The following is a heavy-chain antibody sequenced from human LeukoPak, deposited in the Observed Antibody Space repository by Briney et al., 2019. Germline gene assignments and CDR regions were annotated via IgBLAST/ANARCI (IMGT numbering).Heavy chain of an antibody. D-gene: IGHD4-23*01. J-gene: IGHJ5*02. Sequence: GESLKISCKGSGYSFTSYWIGWVRQMPGKGLEWMGIIYPGDSDTRYSPSFQGQVTISADKSISTAYLQWSSLKASDTAMYYCARRSYGGNSRERYNWFDPWGQGTLVTVSS. CDR3: ARRSYGGNSRERYNWFDP. CDR2: IYPGDSDT. CDR1: GYSFTSYW. V-gene: IGHV5-51*01.